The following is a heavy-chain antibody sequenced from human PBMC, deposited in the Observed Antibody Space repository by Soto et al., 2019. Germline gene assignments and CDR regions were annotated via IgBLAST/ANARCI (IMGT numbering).Heavy chain of an antibody. V-gene: IGHV1-3*01. D-gene: IGHD2-15*01. CDR3: ARDGSRTNSAKYSFGI. CDR2: IKAGNGNT. J-gene: IGHJ3*01. CDR1: GYTFSNYV. Sequence: QVQFVQSGAEVKTSGASVKVSCEASGYTFSNYVFHWVRQAPGQRPEWMGWIKAGNGNTKYSQKFQGRVTITRDTSASTTYMELTSLTSEDTGVYYCARDGSRTNSAKYSFGIWGQGTMVTVSS.